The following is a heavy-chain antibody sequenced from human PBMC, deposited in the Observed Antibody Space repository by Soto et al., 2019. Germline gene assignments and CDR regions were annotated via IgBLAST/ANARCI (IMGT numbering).Heavy chain of an antibody. Sequence: EVQLLESGGGLVQPGGSLRLSCAASGFTFSSYAMSWVRQAPGKGLEWVSAISGSGGSTYYADSVNGRFTISRDNSNNPLYLPMNSMRAEDTAVYYCVWQLVPGLFDPWGQGTLFTVSS. CDR2: ISGSGGST. V-gene: IGHV3-23*01. D-gene: IGHD6-13*01. CDR3: VWQLVPGLFDP. CDR1: GFTFSSYA. J-gene: IGHJ5*02.